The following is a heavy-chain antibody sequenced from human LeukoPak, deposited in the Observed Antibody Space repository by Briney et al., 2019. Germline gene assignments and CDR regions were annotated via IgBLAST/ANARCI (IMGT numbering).Heavy chain of an antibody. V-gene: IGHV4-34*01. D-gene: IGHD2-15*01. CDR1: GGSFSGYY. CDR3: ATDSGYCSGGSCYGA. CDR2: INHSGST. Sequence: SETLSLTCAVYGGSFSGYYWSWIRQPPGKGLEWIGEINHSGSTNYNPSLKSRVTISVDTSKNQFSLKLSSVTAADTAVYYCATDSGYCSGGSCYGAWGQGTLVTVSS. J-gene: IGHJ4*02.